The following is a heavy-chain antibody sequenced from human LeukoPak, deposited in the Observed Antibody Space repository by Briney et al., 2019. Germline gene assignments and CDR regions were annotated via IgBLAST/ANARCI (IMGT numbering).Heavy chain of an antibody. CDR3: VRLYGYYYSYMDV. Sequence: GGSLRLSCAASGFTFSSYGMHWVRQAPGKGLEWVAVISYDGNNKYYADSVKGRFTISRDNSKNTLYLQMNSLRAEDAAVYFCVRLYGYYYSYMDVWGKGTTVTVSS. CDR1: GFTFSSYG. CDR2: ISYDGNNK. D-gene: IGHD2-8*01. V-gene: IGHV3-30*03. J-gene: IGHJ6*03.